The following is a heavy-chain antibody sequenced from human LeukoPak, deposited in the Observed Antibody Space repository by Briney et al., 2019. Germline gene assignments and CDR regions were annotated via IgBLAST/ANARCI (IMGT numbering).Heavy chain of an antibody. CDR1: GFTASGNH. CDR3: ARDADYGGSPDAFDI. Sequence: PGGSLRLSCAASGFTASGNHMSWVRQAPGKGLNWVSIIYSGGTTYYADSVKGRFTISRDNSKNTLYLQMNSLRAEDTAVYYCARDADYGGSPDAFDIWGRGTIVTVSS. V-gene: IGHV3-53*01. D-gene: IGHD4-23*01. CDR2: IYSGGTT. J-gene: IGHJ3*02.